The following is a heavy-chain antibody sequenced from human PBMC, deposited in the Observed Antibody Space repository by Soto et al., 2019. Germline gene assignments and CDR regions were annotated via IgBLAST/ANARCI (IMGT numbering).Heavy chain of an antibody. Sequence: GGSLRLSCAASGFTVSSNYMSWVRQAPGKGLEWVSVIYSGGSTYYADSVKGRFTISRDNSKNTLYLQMNSLRAEDTAVYYCARDLRYSGISWGMDVWGQGTTVTVSS. V-gene: IGHV3-53*01. CDR3: ARDLRYSGISWGMDV. D-gene: IGHD3-9*01. J-gene: IGHJ6*02. CDR1: GFTVSSNY. CDR2: IYSGGST.